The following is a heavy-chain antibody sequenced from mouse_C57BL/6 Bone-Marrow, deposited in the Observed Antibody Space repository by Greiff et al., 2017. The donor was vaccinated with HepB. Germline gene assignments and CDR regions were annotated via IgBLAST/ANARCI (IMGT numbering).Heavy chain of an antibody. CDR3: ARHHYGSFAWFAC. D-gene: IGHD1-1*01. CDR1: GFTFSSYT. V-gene: IGHV5-9*01. J-gene: IGHJ3*01. Sequence: EVMLVESGGGLVKPGGSLKLSCAASGFTFSSYTMSWVRQTPEKRLEWVATISGGGGNTYYPDSVKGRFTISRDNATNTQYLQMSSLRSEDTALYYCARHHYGSFAWFACRGQGTLVTVSA. CDR2: ISGGGGNT.